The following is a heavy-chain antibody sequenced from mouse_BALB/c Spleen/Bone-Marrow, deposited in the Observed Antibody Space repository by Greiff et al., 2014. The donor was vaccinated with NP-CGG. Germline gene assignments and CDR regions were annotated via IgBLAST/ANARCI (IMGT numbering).Heavy chain of an antibody. CDR2: SRNRAKYYTT. Sequence: EVHLVESGGGLVQPGDSLRLSCATSGFNFSDFYMEWVRQPPGKRLEWIATSRNRAKYYTTEYSASVKGRFIVSRDTSQSVLYLQMNALRAEDTAIYYCARDVGYGNYFVYWGQGTLVTVSA. D-gene: IGHD2-10*02. CDR3: ARDVGYGNYFVY. CDR1: GFNFSDFY. V-gene: IGHV7-1*02. J-gene: IGHJ3*01.